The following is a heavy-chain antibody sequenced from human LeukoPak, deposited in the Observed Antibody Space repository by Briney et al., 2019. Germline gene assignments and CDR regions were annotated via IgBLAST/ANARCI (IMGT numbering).Heavy chain of an antibody. CDR2: INHSGST. D-gene: IGHD3-10*01. CDR3: ARHRGFIGAFDI. V-gene: IGHV4-34*01. J-gene: IGHJ3*02. Sequence: PSETLSLTCLVFGGSFSSSAYYWTWIRQSPGKGLEWVGEINHSGSTNSNPSLKSRVTTSVDTSKNQFSLKLNSVTAADTAKYYCARHRGFIGAFDIWGQGTIVTVSS. CDR1: GGSFSSSAYY.